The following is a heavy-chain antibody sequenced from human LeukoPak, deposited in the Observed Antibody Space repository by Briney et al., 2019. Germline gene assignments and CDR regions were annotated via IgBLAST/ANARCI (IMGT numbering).Heavy chain of an antibody. D-gene: IGHD3-16*01. J-gene: IGHJ4*02. V-gene: IGHV3-7*01. CDR3: ARDDASSSFTY. Sequence: GGSLRLSCAAAGFRFRDYWMDWLRQAPGMGLEWVASIKPDGSQRDYVDSVKGRFTISRDNAQNSLYLQMNSLRVEDTAVYYCARDDASSSFTYWGQGALVTVSS. CDR1: GFRFRDYW. CDR2: IKPDGSQR.